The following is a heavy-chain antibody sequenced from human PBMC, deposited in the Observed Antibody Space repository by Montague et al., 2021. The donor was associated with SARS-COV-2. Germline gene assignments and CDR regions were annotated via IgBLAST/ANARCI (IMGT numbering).Heavy chain of an antibody. CDR3: ARSTVTNSPFGFSNRLRSRYNGMDV. J-gene: IGHJ6*02. D-gene: IGHD4-17*01. V-gene: IGHV4-34*01. Sequence: ETLSLTCAVYGRSFSGYYLNWIRQPPGKGLEWIGEINHSGSTNYNPSLKNRVTIAVDTSKNQVSLKLTSVTAADTAVFYCARSTVTNSPFGFSNRLRSRYNGMDVWGQGTTVTVSS. CDR2: INHSGST. CDR1: GRSFSGYY.